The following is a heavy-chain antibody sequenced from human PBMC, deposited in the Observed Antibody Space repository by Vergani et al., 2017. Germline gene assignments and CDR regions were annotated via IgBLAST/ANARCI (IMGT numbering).Heavy chain of an antibody. CDR2: ISFDGTNE. Sequence: VHLAESGGGFFQPGTSLRLSCVVSGFALNRHAMYWVRQAPGKGLEWVVGISFDGTNEYYPDLVKGRFTISRDIAKNTLYLQVRSLRLEDTGVYHCVRDRGLCAGGRCYTEAWDYWGQGTPVTVSS. J-gene: IGHJ4*02. V-gene: IGHV3-30-3*01. CDR3: VRDRGLCAGGRCYTEAWDY. CDR1: GFALNRHA. D-gene: IGHD2-2*02.